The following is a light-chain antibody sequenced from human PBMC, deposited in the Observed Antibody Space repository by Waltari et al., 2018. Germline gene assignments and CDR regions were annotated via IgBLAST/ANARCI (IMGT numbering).Light chain of an antibody. V-gene: IGKV3-20*01. Sequence: EIVLTQSPGTLSLSPGERATLSCRASQSLSRALAWYQQKPGQAPRLLIYDASRRATVIPDRFSGSGSGTDFSLTITRLEPEDFAVYYCQHYVRLPATFGQGTKVEIK. J-gene: IGKJ1*01. CDR2: DAS. CDR1: QSLSRA. CDR3: QHYVRLPAT.